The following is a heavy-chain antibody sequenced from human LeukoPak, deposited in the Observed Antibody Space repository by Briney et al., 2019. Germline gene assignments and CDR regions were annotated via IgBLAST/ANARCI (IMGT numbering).Heavy chain of an antibody. CDR1: GFSFATYA. J-gene: IGHJ4*02. D-gene: IGHD3/OR15-3a*01. CDR2: LSGSGTRT. V-gene: IGHV3-23*01. Sequence: SGGSLRLSCAASGFSFATYAMTWIRQAPGKGLEWVSGLSGSGTRTYYADSVKGRFIISRDNSKNTVYLQMNSLRVEDTAVYYCVKDWTYSFEDWGQGTLVTVSS. CDR3: VKDWTYSFED.